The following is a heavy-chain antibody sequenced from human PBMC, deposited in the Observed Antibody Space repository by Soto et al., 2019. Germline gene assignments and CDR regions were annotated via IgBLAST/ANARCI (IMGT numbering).Heavy chain of an antibody. CDR2: ISSSSSYI. Sequence: GGSLRLSCAASGFTFSSYSMNWVRQAPGKGLEWVSSISSSSSYIYYADSVKGRFTISRDNAKNSLYLQMNSLRAEDTAVYYCARERGVGYCSSTSCYATREYYYYYMDVWGKGTTVTVSS. J-gene: IGHJ6*03. D-gene: IGHD2-2*01. CDR1: GFTFSSYS. V-gene: IGHV3-21*01. CDR3: ARERGVGYCSSTSCYATREYYYYYMDV.